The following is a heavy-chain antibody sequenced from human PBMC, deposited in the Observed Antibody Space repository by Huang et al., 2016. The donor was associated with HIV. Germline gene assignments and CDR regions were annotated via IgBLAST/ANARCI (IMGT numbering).Heavy chain of an antibody. J-gene: IGHJ3*02. D-gene: IGHD2-21*02. CDR1: GYNFTNYG. Sequence: QVQLVQSGSELKKPGASVKVSCKASGYNFTNYGVHWVRQAPGQGLEWMGLINTDTGKPRYAQGLTGRFVFSLDTSVNTAYLQISSLKAADRAIYYCVRVRRVMDTYCVADCSTLEAFDIWGQGTVVTVSA. CDR2: INTDTGKP. V-gene: IGHV7-4-1*02. CDR3: VRVRRVMDTYCVADCSTLEAFDI.